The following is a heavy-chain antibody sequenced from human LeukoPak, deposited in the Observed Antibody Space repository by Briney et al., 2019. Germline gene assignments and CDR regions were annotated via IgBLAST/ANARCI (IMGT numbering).Heavy chain of an antibody. CDR2: IKSKTDGCTT. CDR3: TPGFSLRSTSLDY. Sequence: PGGSLRLSCAAPGFTFSNAWMSWVRQAPGRGLEWVGRIKSKTDGCTTDYAARVKGRFTISRDDAKKTLYLQINSQKTEDTAVCYRTPGFSLRSTSLDYWGQGTLVTVSS. V-gene: IGHV3-15*01. CDR1: GFTFSNAW. D-gene: IGHD2-2*01. J-gene: IGHJ4*02.